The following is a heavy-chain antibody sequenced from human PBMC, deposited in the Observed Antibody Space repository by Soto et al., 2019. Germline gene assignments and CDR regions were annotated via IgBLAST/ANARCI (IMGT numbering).Heavy chain of an antibody. Sequence: QVQLVQSGAEVKKPGASVKVSCKASGYTFTSYDVNWVRQATGQGLEWMGWRNPNSGNTGYAQKCQDRIIMSRKTSIRTAYMELSSLSFEDTAVYYCARGSGWGVAGRNYSGYWGQGTLVTVSS. CDR2: RNPNSGNT. V-gene: IGHV1-8*01. CDR3: ARGSGWGVAGRNYSGY. D-gene: IGHD6-19*01. J-gene: IGHJ4*02. CDR1: GYTFTSYD.